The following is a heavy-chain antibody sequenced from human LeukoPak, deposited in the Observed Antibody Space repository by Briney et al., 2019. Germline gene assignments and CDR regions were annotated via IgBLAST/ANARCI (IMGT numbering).Heavy chain of an antibody. J-gene: IGHJ4*02. CDR3: ARTYCSGGSCYSYFDY. Sequence: ASVKVSCEASGYTFTSYAMHWVRQAPGQRLEWMGWINAGNGNTKYSQKFQGRVTITRDTSASTAYMELSSLRSEDTAVYYCARTYCSGGSCYSYFDYWGQGTLVTVSS. CDR1: GYTFTSYA. CDR2: INAGNGNT. V-gene: IGHV1-3*01. D-gene: IGHD2-15*01.